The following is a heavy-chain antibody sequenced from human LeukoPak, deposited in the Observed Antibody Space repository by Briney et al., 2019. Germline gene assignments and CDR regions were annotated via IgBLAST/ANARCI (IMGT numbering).Heavy chain of an antibody. CDR1: GYIFSNCW. Sequence: GESLKISCKVSGYIFSNCWIGWVRQMPGKGLEWMGIIYPGDSDSRYSPSFQGQVTLAVDKSINNAYLQWSSLKASDTAMYYCARSMTTVTPLDYWGQGTLVTVSS. V-gene: IGHV5-51*01. J-gene: IGHJ4*02. CDR2: IYPGDSDS. D-gene: IGHD4-17*01. CDR3: ARSMTTVTPLDY.